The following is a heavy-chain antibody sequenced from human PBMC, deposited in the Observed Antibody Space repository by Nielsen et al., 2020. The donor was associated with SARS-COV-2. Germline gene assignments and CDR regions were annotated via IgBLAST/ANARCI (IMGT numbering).Heavy chain of an antibody. CDR2: IYSGGST. CDR3: AKLPTGQGAFDI. D-gene: IGHD4-17*01. Sequence: GESLKISCAASGFTVSSNYMSWVRQAPGKGLEWVSVIYSGGSTYYADSVKGRFTISRDNSKNTLYLQMNSLRAEDTAVYYCAKLPTGQGAFDIWGQGTMVTVSS. V-gene: IGHV3-66*04. CDR1: GFTVSSNY. J-gene: IGHJ3*02.